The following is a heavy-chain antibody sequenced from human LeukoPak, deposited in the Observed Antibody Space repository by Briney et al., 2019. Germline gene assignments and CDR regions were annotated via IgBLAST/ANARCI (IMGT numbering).Heavy chain of an antibody. D-gene: IGHD3-22*01. CDR3: ARGCYYERSGYCPFDY. J-gene: IGHJ4*02. CDR1: GFIASNNY. CDR2: IYSGGGT. V-gene: IGHV3-53*01. Sequence: GGSLRLSCAASGFIASNNYMNWVRQDPGKGLEWLSIIYSGGGTYYADSVKGRFTISRDNSKNTLYLQMNSLRADDTAVYYCARGCYYERSGYCPFDYWGPGTLVTVSS.